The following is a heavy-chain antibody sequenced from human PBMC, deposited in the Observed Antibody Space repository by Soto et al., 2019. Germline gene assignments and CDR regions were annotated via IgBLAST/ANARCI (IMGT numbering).Heavy chain of an antibody. CDR1: GYTFTRFG. V-gene: IGHV1-18*01. J-gene: IGHJ4*02. D-gene: IGHD3-22*01. CDR3: ARDYYDTSGYSYSY. Sequence: QVQLVQSGAEVKKPGASVKVSCKAFGYTFTRFGINWVRQAPGQGLEWMGWINAYNGNTKYAQGLQGRVIMTTDTFMTTVLELRSLRSDDTAVYYCARDYYDTSGYSYSYWGQGTLVTVSS. CDR2: INAYNGNT.